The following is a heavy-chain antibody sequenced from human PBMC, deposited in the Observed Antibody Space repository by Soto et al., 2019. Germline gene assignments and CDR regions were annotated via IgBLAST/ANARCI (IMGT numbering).Heavy chain of an antibody. CDR3: ARDSVGSAFDI. D-gene: IGHD1-26*01. J-gene: IGHJ3*02. V-gene: IGHV3-33*01. Sequence: QVQLVESGGGVVQPGRSLRLSCAASGFTFSSYGMHWVRQAPGKGLEWVAVIWYDGSNKYYADSVKGRFTISRDNSKNPLYLQMNSLRAEVTAVYYCARDSVGSAFDIWGQGTMVTVSS. CDR1: GFTFSSYG. CDR2: IWYDGSNK.